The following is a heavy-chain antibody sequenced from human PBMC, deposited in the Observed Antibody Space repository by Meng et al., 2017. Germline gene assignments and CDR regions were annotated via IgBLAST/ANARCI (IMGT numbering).Heavy chain of an antibody. V-gene: IGHV3-23*04. CDR1: GFTFSSYA. J-gene: IGHJ4*02. CDR2: ISGSGGST. Sequence: EVQLVGSGGGLVQAGGSLRLYCAAYGFTFSSYAMSWVRQAPGKGLEWVSAISGSGGSTYYADSVKGRFTISRDNTKNTLYLQMNSLRAEDTAVYYCAKADLRGYMLRFDYWGQGTLVTVSS. CDR3: AKADLRGYMLRFDY. D-gene: IGHD3-16*01.